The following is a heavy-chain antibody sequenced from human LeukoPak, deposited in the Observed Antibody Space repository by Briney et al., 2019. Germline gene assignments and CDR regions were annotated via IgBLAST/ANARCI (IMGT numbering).Heavy chain of an antibody. CDR2: MNPNSGNT. J-gene: IGHJ4*02. V-gene: IGHV1-8*03. D-gene: IGHD3-3*01. CDR1: GYTFTSYD. Sequence: GGSVKVSCEASGYTFTSYDINWVRQATGQGLEWMGWMNPNSGNTGYAQKFQGRVTITRNTSISTAYMELSSLRCEDTAVYYCARGRYDFWSGYYSGYFDYWGQGTLVTVSS. CDR3: ARGRYDFWSGYYSGYFDY.